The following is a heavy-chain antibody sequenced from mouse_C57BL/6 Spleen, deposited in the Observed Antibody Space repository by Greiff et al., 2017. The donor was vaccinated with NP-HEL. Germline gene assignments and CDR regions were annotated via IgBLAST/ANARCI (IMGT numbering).Heavy chain of an antibody. J-gene: IGHJ4*01. CDR3: ARNDYGSRGGAMDY. D-gene: IGHD1-1*01. V-gene: IGHV1-55*01. CDR1: GYTFTSYW. Sequence: QVQLQQSGAELVKPGASVKMSCKASGYTFTSYWLTWVKQRPGQGLECIGDIYPGSGRTNYNEKFKSKATLTVTTSSSTAYMQLSSLTSEDAAVYYCARNDYGSRGGAMDYWGQGTSVTVSS. CDR2: IYPGSGRT.